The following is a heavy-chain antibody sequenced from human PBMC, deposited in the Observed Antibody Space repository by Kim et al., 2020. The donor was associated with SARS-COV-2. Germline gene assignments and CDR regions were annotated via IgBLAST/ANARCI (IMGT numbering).Heavy chain of an antibody. CDR3: ARGPPGSYHSIAAAGTLDY. CDR1: GYSFTSYW. V-gene: IGHV5-10-1*01. J-gene: IGHJ4*02. Sequence: GESLKISCKGSGYSFTSYWISWVRQMPGKGLEWMGRIDPSDSYTNYSPSFQGHVTISADKSISTAYLQWSSLKASDTAMYYCARGPPGSYHSIAAAGTLDYWGQGTLVTVSS. D-gene: IGHD6-13*01. CDR2: IDPSDSYT.